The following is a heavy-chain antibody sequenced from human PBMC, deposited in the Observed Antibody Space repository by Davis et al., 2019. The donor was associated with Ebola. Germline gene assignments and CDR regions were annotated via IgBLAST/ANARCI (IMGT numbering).Heavy chain of an antibody. V-gene: IGHV1-18*01. CDR3: ARDPEYSSGWRIDY. Sequence: AASVKVSCKASGYTFTSYGISWVRQAPGQGLEWMGWISAYNGNTNYAQKLQGRVTMTRDTSTSTVYMELSSLRSEDTAVYYCARDPEYSSGWRIDYWGQGTLVTVSS. J-gene: IGHJ4*02. D-gene: IGHD6-19*01. CDR2: ISAYNGNT. CDR1: GYTFTSYG.